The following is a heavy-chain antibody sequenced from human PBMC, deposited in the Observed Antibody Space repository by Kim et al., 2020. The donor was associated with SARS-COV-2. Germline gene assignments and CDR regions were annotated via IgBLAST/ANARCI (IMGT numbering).Heavy chain of an antibody. V-gene: IGHV3-7*01. J-gene: IGHJ4*02. Sequence: GSEKYYVDSVKGRFTISRDNAKTTIYLQMNGLRVEDTAVYYCARGRRWSEHWGQGTLVTVSS. CDR3: ARGRRWSEH. CDR2: GSEK. D-gene: IGHD4-17*01.